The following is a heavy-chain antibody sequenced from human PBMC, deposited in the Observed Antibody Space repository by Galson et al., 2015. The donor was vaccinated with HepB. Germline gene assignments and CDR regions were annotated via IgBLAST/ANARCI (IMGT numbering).Heavy chain of an antibody. CDR3: AKAGGYCSSTSCYGRRVDY. D-gene: IGHD2-2*01. CDR1: GFTFSSYA. J-gene: IGHJ4*02. CDR2: ISGSGGST. V-gene: IGHV3-23*01. Sequence: SLRLSCAASGFTFSSYAMTWVRQAPGKGLEWVSAISGSGGSTYYADSVKGRFTISRDNSKNTLYLQMNSLRAEDTAVYYCAKAGGYCSSTSCYGRRVDYWGQGTLVTVSS.